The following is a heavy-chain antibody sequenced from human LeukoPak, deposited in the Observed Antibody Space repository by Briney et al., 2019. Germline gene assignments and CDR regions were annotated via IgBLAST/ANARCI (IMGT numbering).Heavy chain of an antibody. V-gene: IGHV4-38-2*02. J-gene: IGHJ4*02. Sequence: SETLSLTCTVSGYSISSGYYWGWIRQPPGKGLEWIGSIYHSGSTYYNPSLKSRVTISVDTSKHLFSQKLSSVTAADAAVYYRARGDPSDFWSGSLYYFDYWGQGTLVTVSS. CDR3: ARGDPSDFWSGSLYYFDY. CDR2: IYHSGST. CDR1: GYSISSGYY. D-gene: IGHD3-3*01.